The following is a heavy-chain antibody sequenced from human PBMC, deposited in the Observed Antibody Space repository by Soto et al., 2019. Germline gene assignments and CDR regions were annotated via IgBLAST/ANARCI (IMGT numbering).Heavy chain of an antibody. CDR2: ISHLETT. CDR1: GASIAYGAYS. Sequence: QLQLHMSGSGLVKPSQTLSLTCTVSGASIAYGAYSWGWTRQTPGKGLEWIGYISHLETTFYDPSFESRLTLSVDRTMYQFSLNLKSMSAADRAVYFCASGCGFDSFDYWGQGILVTVSS. J-gene: IGHJ4*02. V-gene: IGHV4-30-2*01. D-gene: IGHD3-10*01. CDR3: ASGCGFDSFDY.